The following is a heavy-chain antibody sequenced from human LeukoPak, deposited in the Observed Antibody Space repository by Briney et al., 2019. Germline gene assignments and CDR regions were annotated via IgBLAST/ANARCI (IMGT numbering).Heavy chain of an antibody. J-gene: IGHJ5*02. Sequence: PGGSLRLSCAASGFTFSSYWMSWVRQAPGKGLEWVANIQQDGSEKYYVDSVKGRFTISRDNAKNSLDLQMNSLRAEDTAVYYCARASRYCSCTSCYLVSWGQGTLVTVSS. CDR3: ARASRYCSCTSCYLVS. CDR1: GFTFSSYW. CDR2: IQQDGSEK. D-gene: IGHD2-2*01. V-gene: IGHV3-7*01.